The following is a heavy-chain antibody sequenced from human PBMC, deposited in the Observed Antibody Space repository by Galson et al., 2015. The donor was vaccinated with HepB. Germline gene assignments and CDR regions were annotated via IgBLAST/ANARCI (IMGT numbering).Heavy chain of an antibody. CDR1: GFTFSSYA. V-gene: IGHV3-30-3*01. J-gene: IGHJ3*02. CDR2: ISYDGSNK. Sequence: SLRLSCAASGFTFSSYAMHWVRQAPGKGLEWVAVISYDGSNKYYADSVKGRFTISRDNSKNTLYLQMNSLRAEDTAVYYCARFSTLAVAGPADAFDIWGQGTMVTVSS. CDR3: ARFSTLAVAGPADAFDI. D-gene: IGHD6-19*01.